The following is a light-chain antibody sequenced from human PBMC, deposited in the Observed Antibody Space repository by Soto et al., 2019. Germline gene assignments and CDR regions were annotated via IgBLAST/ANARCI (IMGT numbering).Light chain of an antibody. CDR1: SSDVGGYNY. CDR2: EVS. CDR3: TSYTSSTTPVV. J-gene: IGLJ2*01. V-gene: IGLV2-14*01. Sequence: QSVLTQPASVSGSPGQSITISCTGTSSDVGGYNYVSWYQQHPGKAPKLMINEVSNRPSGVSSRFSGSKSGNTASLTISWLQAEDEADYYCTSYTSSTTPVVFGGGTKLTVL.